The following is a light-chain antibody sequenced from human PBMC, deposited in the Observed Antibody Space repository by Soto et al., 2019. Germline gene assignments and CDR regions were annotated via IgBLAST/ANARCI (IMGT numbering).Light chain of an antibody. CDR1: SSDVGSYDL. J-gene: IGLJ2*01. Sequence: SVLTQPASVSGSPGQSITISCTGTSSDVGSYDLVSWYQQRPGRAPRLMIFEVAKRPSGISTRFSGSNSGNTASLTISGLQAVDEADYFCCSYTSTNTLVFGGGTKLTVL. V-gene: IGLV2-23*02. CDR2: EVA. CDR3: CSYTSTNTLV.